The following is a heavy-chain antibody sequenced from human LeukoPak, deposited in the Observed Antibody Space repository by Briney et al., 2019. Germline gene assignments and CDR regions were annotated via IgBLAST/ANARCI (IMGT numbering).Heavy chain of an antibody. J-gene: IGHJ6*02. Sequence: GGSLRLSCAASGFGFSTSLMSWVRQAPGKGLEWVANIKQDGSEKYYVDSVKGRFTISRDNAKNSVYLQMSSLRDEDTAVYYCTSLSNSYGMDVWGQGNTATVSS. CDR1: GFGFSTSL. CDR2: IKQDGSEK. CDR3: TSLSNSYGMDV. D-gene: IGHD2/OR15-2a*01. V-gene: IGHV3-7*01.